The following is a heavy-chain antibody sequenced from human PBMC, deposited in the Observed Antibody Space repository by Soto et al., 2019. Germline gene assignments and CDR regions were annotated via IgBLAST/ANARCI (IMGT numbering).Heavy chain of an antibody. CDR1: GGTFSSYA. V-gene: IGHV1-69*06. CDR3: ASPLSGDCSGGSCYSELRYYGMYV. CDR2: IIPIFGTA. D-gene: IGHD2-15*01. Sequence: SVKVSCKASGGTFSSYAISWVRQAPGQGLEWMGGIIPIFGTANYAQKFQGRVTITADKSTSTAYMELSSLRSEDTAVYYCASPLSGDCSGGSCYSELRYYGMYVWGQGTTVTVSS. J-gene: IGHJ6*02.